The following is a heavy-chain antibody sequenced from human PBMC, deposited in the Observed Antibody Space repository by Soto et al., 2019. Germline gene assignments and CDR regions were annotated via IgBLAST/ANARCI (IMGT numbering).Heavy chain of an antibody. CDR2: IWYDGSNK. Sequence: QVQLVESGGGVVQPGRSLRLSCAASGFTFSSYGMHWVRQAPGKGLEWVAVIWYDGSNKYYADSVKGRFTISRDNSKNXXYLQMNSLRAEDTAVYYCARDQRFGPNYYYYGMDVWGQGTTVTVSS. V-gene: IGHV3-33*01. CDR1: GFTFSSYG. CDR3: ARDQRFGPNYYYYGMDV. J-gene: IGHJ6*02. D-gene: IGHD3-16*01.